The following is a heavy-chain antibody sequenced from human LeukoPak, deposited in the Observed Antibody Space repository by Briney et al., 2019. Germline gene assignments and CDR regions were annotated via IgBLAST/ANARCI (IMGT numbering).Heavy chain of an antibody. CDR2: IYHSGST. Sequence: SETLSLTCAVSGDSISNNYLWRWVRQFPGKGLEYIGEIYHSGSTNYNPSLKSRVTISVDKSKNQFSLKLSSVTAADTAVYYCARAEGEYDFWSGYFDYWGQGTLVTVSS. CDR1: GDSISNNYL. J-gene: IGHJ4*02. CDR3: ARAEGEYDFWSGYFDY. D-gene: IGHD3-3*01. V-gene: IGHV4-4*02.